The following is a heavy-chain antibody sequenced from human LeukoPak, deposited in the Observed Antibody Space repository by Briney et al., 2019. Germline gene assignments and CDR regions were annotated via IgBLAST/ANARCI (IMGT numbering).Heavy chain of an antibody. V-gene: IGHV3-7*01. CDR1: GFTFSRYW. J-gene: IGHJ2*01. Sequence: GGSLRLSCAASGFTFSRYWMSWVRQAPGKGLEWVANIKEDESEKYYVDSVKGRFIISRDNAKNSLYLQMNSLRAEDTAVYYCVRNRYLDLWGRGTLVTVSS. CDR3: VRNRYLDL. CDR2: IKEDESEK.